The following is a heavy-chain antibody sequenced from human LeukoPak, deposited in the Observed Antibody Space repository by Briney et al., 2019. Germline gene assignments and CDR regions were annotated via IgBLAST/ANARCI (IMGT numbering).Heavy chain of an antibody. V-gene: IGHV3-30*02. D-gene: IGHD3-3*01. CDR3: AREKGLRFLEWTPDV. J-gene: IGHJ6*04. Sequence: PGGSLRLSCAASGFTFSSYGMHWVRQAPGKGLEWVAFIRYDGSNKYYADSVKGRFTISRDNSKNTLYLQMNSLRAEDTAVYYCAREKGLRFLEWTPDVWGKGTTVTVSS. CDR2: IRYDGSNK. CDR1: GFTFSSYG.